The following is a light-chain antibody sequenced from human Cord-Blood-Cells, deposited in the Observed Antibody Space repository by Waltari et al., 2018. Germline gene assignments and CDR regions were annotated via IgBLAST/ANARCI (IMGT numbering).Light chain of an antibody. CDR3: SSYTSSSTWV. V-gene: IGLV2-14*01. Sequence: QSALTQPASVSGSPGQSITISCTGTSSDVGGYNYVSWYQQHPGKAPKLMIYDVSKRPSGVSNRFYGSTSGNTASLTISGLQAEDEADYYCSSYTSSSTWVFGGGTKLTVL. CDR2: DVS. CDR1: SSDVGGYNY. J-gene: IGLJ3*02.